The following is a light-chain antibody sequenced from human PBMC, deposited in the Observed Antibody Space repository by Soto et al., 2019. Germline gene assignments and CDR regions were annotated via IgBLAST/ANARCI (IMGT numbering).Light chain of an antibody. CDR1: SRDVGAHNY. J-gene: IGLJ2*01. Sequence: QSALTQPPSSSGSPGQSVTISCTGTSRDVGAHNYVSWYQHHPGKAPKLIIYEVNKRPSGVPDSFSGSKSGNTDSLPVSGLEAEDEADVYCCTCAGGSNMVFYGGAKLPVL. V-gene: IGLV2-8*01. CDR3: CTCAGGSNMV. CDR2: EVN.